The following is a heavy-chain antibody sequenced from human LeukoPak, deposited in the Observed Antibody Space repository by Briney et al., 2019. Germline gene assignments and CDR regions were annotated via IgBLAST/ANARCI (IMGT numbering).Heavy chain of an antibody. CDR2: IIPIFGTA. V-gene: IGHV1-69*06. CDR1: GLTFSSYA. CDR3: ARVGPYFDY. J-gene: IGHJ4*02. Sequence: ASVRVFCKASGLTFSSYAISWVRQAPGQGLEWMGGIIPIFGTANYAQKFQGRVTITADKSTSTAYMELSSLRSEDTAVYYCARVGPYFDYWGQGTLVTVSS.